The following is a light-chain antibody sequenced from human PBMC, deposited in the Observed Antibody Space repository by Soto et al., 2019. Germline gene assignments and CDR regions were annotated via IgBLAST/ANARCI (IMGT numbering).Light chain of an antibody. J-gene: IGLJ2*01. V-gene: IGLV1-47*02. CDR2: STN. CDR1: SSNIGRNY. CDR3: AAWDDILSGVV. Sequence: QSAVTQPPSASGTPGQRVTISCSGSSSNIGRNYIFWYQQVPGTAPKLLMYSTNQRPAGVPDRFSGAKSGTSASLAIRGLRSEDAADYYCAAWDDILSGVVFGGGTKLTVL.